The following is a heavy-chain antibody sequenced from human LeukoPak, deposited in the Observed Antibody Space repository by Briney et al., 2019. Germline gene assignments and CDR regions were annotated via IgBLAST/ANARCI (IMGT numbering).Heavy chain of an antibody. CDR2: IKQDGSEK. V-gene: IGHV3-7*03. CDR1: RFTFSSYW. D-gene: IGHD1-26*01. Sequence: PGGSLRLSCAASRFTFSSYWMSWVRQAPGKGLEWVANIKQDGSEKYYVDSVKGRFTISRDNAENSLYLQMNSLRAEDTAVYYCARVSGNYYRWFDSWGQGTLVTVSS. CDR3: ARVSGNYYRWFDS. J-gene: IGHJ5*01.